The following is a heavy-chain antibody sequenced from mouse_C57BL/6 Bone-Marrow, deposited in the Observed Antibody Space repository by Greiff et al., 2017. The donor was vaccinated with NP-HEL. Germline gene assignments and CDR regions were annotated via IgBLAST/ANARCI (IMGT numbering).Heavy chain of an antibody. Sequence: EVQLQQSGPELVKPGASVKISCKASGYTFTDYYMNWVKQSHGKSLEWIGDINPNNGGTSYNQKFKGKATLTVDKSSSTAYMELRSLTSEDSAVYYCAREDYGSSPPFDYWGQGTTLTVSS. CDR1: GYTFTDYY. CDR2: INPNNGGT. D-gene: IGHD1-1*01. CDR3: AREDYGSSPPFDY. V-gene: IGHV1-26*01. J-gene: IGHJ2*01.